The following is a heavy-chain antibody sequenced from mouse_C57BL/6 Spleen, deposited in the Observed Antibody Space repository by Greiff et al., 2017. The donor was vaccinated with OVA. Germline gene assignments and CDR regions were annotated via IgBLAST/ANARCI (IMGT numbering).Heavy chain of an antibody. V-gene: IGHV14-2*01. CDR2: IDPEDGET. D-gene: IGHD1-1*01. J-gene: IGHJ2*01. CDR3: ARSHITTVVATDYFDY. Sequence: VQLKQSGAELVKPGASVKLSCTASGFNIKDYYMHWVKQRTEQGLEWIGRIDPEDGETKYAPKFQGKATITADTSSNTAYLQLSSLTSEDTAVYYCARSHITTVVATDYFDYWGQGTTLTVSS. CDR1: GFNIKDYY.